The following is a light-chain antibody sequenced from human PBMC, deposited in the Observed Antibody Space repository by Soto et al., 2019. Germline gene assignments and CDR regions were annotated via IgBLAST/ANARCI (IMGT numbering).Light chain of an antibody. Sequence: QSVLTQPPSASGSPGQSVAISCTGTSSDIGAYNYVSWYQQYPGKAPELILYEVSTRPSGVPDRFSGSKSGNTASLTVSGLQADDEAHYYCSSYAGNNMYVVFGGGTKLTVL. CDR3: SSYAGNNMYVV. V-gene: IGLV2-8*01. J-gene: IGLJ2*01. CDR2: EVS. CDR1: SSDIGAYNY.